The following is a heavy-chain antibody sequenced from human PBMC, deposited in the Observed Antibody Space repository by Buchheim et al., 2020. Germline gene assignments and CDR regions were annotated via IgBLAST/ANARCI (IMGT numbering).Heavy chain of an antibody. J-gene: IGHJ4*02. V-gene: IGHV4-34*01. CDR1: GGSFSGYY. CDR3: ARGNRDGANTKFDY. CDR2: INHSGST. D-gene: IGHD4/OR15-4a*01. Sequence: QVQLQQWGAGLLKPSETLSLTCAVYGGSFSGYYWSWIRQPPGKGLEWIGEINHSGSTNYNPSLKSRVTISVDTSKNQSSLNLSSVTAADTAVYYCARGNRDGANTKFDYWGQGTL.